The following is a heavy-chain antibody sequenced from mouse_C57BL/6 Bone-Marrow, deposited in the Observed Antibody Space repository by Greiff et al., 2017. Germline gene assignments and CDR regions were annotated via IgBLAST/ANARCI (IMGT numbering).Heavy chain of an antibody. J-gene: IGHJ3*01. CDR3: ALLYGSSSFAY. CDR2: IDPEDGET. Sequence: EVQGVESGAELVKPGASVKLSCTASGFNIKDYYMHWVKQRTEQGLEWIGRIDPEDGETKYAPKFQGKATITADTSSNTAYLQLSSLTSEDTAVYYCALLYGSSSFAYWGQGTLVTVSA. D-gene: IGHD1-1*01. CDR1: GFNIKDYY. V-gene: IGHV14-2*01.